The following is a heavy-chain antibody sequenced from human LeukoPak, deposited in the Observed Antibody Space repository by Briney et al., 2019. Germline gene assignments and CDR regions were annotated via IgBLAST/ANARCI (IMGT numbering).Heavy chain of an antibody. CDR1: GYTFRSYA. D-gene: IGHD2-15*01. CDR2: INADNGNT. V-gene: IGHV1-3*01. CDR3: ARDYCSGGRCYSRWDF. Sequence: GASVKVSCKASGYTFRSYAVHWVRQAPGQGLEWMGWINADNGNTKFSQMLQDRITIGRDTSASTAYMELSSLRSEDTAVYYCARDYCSGGRCYSRWDFWGQGTLVTVSS. J-gene: IGHJ4*02.